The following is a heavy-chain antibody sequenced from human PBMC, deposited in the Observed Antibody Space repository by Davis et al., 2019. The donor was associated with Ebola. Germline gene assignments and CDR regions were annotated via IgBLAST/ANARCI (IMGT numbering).Heavy chain of an antibody. CDR3: AKGGSGWPSDYSYGMGV. J-gene: IGHJ6*04. D-gene: IGHD6-19*01. V-gene: IGHV3-23*01. Sequence: GESLKISCAASGFTFSSYAMSWVRQTPGKGLEWVSAISGSGASTQYADSVKGRFTISRDNSKNTLYLQMNSLRVEDTAVYYCAKGGSGWPSDYSYGMGVWGKGTTVTVSS. CDR2: ISGSGAST. CDR1: GFTFSSYA.